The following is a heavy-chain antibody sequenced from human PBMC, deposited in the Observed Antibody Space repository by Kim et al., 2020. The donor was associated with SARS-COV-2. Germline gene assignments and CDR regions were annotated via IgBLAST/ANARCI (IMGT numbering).Heavy chain of an antibody. Sequence: ASVKVSCKASGYTFTSYAMNWVRQAPGQGLEWMGWINTNTGNPTYAQGFTGRFVFSLDTSVSTAYLQISSLKAEDTAVYYCASSYGSGSYYKSPTPFDYWGQGTLVTVSS. D-gene: IGHD3-10*01. CDR3: ASSYGSGSYYKSPTPFDY. CDR2: INTNTGNP. J-gene: IGHJ4*02. CDR1: GYTFTSYA. V-gene: IGHV7-4-1*02.